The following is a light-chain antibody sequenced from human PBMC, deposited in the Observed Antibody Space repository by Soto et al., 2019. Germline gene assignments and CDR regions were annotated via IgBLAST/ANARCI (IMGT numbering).Light chain of an antibody. Sequence: AIRMTQSPSSLSASTGDRVTITCRASQGISSYLAWYQQKPGKAPKLLIYAASTLQSGVPSRFSGSGSGTDFTLTISSLQSEDFAVYYCQRQSGWPRTFGQGTKVDIK. CDR2: AAS. CDR3: QRQSGWPRT. J-gene: IGKJ1*01. CDR1: QGISSY. V-gene: IGKV1-8*01.